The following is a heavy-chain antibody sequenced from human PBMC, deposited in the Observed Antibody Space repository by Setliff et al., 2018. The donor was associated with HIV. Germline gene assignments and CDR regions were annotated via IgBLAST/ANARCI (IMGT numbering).Heavy chain of an antibody. J-gene: IGHJ3*02. Sequence: GSLRLSCTASDFTFSSYAMTWVRQAPGKGLEWVSVIYTDDSNTYYAEAVKGRFTISRDNSKNTLYLQMNSLRAEDTAVYYCAKHFLLWSNAFHIWGQGTMVTVSS. CDR2: IYTDDSNT. D-gene: IGHD2-21*01. V-gene: IGHV3-23*03. CDR3: AKHFLLWSNAFHI. CDR1: DFTFSSYA.